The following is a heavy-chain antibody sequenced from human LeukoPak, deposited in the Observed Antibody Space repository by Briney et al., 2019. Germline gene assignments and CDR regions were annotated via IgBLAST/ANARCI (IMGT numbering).Heavy chain of an antibody. V-gene: IGHV1-69*02. D-gene: IGHD4-17*01. Sequence: SVKVSCKASGGTFSSYTISWVRQAPGQGLEWMGRIIPILGIADYAQKFQGRVTITADKSTSTAYMELSSLRSEDTAVYYCASGLTVTTVSGGYWGQGTLVTVSS. J-gene: IGHJ4*02. CDR1: GGTFSSYT. CDR3: ASGLTVTTVSGGY. CDR2: IIPILGIA.